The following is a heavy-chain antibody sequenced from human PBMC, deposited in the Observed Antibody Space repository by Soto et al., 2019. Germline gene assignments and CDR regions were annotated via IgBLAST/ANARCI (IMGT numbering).Heavy chain of an antibody. V-gene: IGHV3-30-3*01. Sequence: GGSLRLSCAASGFTFSYYSMHWVRQAPGKGLEWVAVISYDGTNTYYADSVKGRFTISRDTSKNTLYLQMNSLRAEDAAVYYCSKEEVDRGSSWYFDFWGQGTLVTVSS. CDR3: SKEEVDRGSSWYFDF. CDR2: ISYDGTNT. J-gene: IGHJ4*02. CDR1: GFTFSYYS. D-gene: IGHD6-13*01.